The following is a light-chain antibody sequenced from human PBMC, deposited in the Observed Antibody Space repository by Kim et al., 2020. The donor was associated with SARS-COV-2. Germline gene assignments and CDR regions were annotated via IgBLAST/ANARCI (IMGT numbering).Light chain of an antibody. CDR2: KDS. CDR1: ALPKQY. V-gene: IGLV3-25*03. J-gene: IGLJ1*01. Sequence: VSPGQTARITCSGDALPKQYAYWYQQKPGQAPVLVIYKDSERPSGIPERFSGSSSGTTVTLTISGVQAEDEADYYCQSADSSGFYVFGTGTKVTFL. CDR3: QSADSSGFYV.